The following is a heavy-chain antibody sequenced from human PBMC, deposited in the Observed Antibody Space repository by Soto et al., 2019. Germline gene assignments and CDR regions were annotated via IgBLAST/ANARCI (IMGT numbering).Heavy chain of an antibody. CDR3: ASTMINDDY. Sequence: QVQLVESGGVVVQPGRSLRLSCAASGFTFSSYAMHWVRQAPGKGLEWVAVISYDGSNKYYADSVKGRFTISRDNSKNTLYLQMNSLRAEDTAVYYCASTMINDDYWGQGTLVTVSS. D-gene: IGHD3-22*01. J-gene: IGHJ4*02. V-gene: IGHV3-30-3*01. CDR1: GFTFSSYA. CDR2: ISYDGSNK.